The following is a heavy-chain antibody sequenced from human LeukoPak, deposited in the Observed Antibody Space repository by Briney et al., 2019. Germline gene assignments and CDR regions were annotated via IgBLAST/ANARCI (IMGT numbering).Heavy chain of an antibody. D-gene: IGHD3-10*01. CDR2: IWYDGSNK. CDR1: GFTFSSYG. Sequence: GRSLRLSCAASGFTFSSYGMHWVRQAPGKGLEWVAVIWYDGSNKYYADSVKGRFTISRDNSKNTLYLQMNSLRAEDTAVYYCAKDLGYGSGSYADYWGQGTLVTVSS. V-gene: IGHV3-33*06. J-gene: IGHJ4*02. CDR3: AKDLGYGSGSYADY.